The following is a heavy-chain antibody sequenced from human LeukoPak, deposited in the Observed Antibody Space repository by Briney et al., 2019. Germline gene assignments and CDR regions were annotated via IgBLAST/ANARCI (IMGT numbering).Heavy chain of an antibody. V-gene: IGHV3-30*18. Sequence: GRSLRLSCAASGFTFSSYGMHWVRQAPGKGLEWVAVISYDGSNKYYADSVKGRFTISGDNSKNTLYLQMNSLRAEDTAVYYCAKDLDQYGSGSYYHYGMDVWGQGTTVTVSS. CDR3: AKDLDQYGSGSYYHYGMDV. J-gene: IGHJ6*02. D-gene: IGHD3-10*01. CDR2: ISYDGSNK. CDR1: GFTFSSYG.